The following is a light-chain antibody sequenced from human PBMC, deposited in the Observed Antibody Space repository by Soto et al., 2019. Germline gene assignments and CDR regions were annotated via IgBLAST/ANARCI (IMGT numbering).Light chain of an antibody. J-gene: IGKJ2*01. Sequence: DIVMTQSPDSLAVSLGERATINCKSSQSVLYSSNNKNYLAWYQQKPGQPPKLLIYWASTRESGVTDRFCGSGSGTDFTLTISSLQAEDVAVYYCHQHYNIPFTFGQGTKLEI. CDR3: HQHYNIPFT. CDR2: WAS. V-gene: IGKV4-1*01. CDR1: QSVLYSSNNKNY.